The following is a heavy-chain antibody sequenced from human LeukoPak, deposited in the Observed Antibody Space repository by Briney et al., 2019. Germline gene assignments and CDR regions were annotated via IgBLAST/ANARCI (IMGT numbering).Heavy chain of an antibody. CDR3: ARDPDTYFDFWGGSHREGHYFDS. CDR1: GYTFTTYH. J-gene: IGHJ4*02. Sequence: ASVKVSCKTSGYTFTTYHITWVRQAPGQGLEWMGWISGYNGYTNYAQKFQGRVTMTTDTSTSTVYMELRSLRSDDTAVYYCARDPDTYFDFWGGSHREGHYFDSWGQGTLVTVSS. D-gene: IGHD3-3*01. CDR2: ISGYNGYT. V-gene: IGHV1-18*01.